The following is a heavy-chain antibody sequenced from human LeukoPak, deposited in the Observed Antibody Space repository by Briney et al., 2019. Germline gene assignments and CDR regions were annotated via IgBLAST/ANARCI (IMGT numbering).Heavy chain of an antibody. Sequence: GGSLRLSCTASRFTFSTYAMSWVRQAPGKVLEWVSSISGSGDTTYYTGSVKGRFTISRDNSKNALYLQMSSLRAEDTAVYYCAKSQRNDQQVVQRIDYWGQGTLVTVSS. CDR2: ISGSGDTT. CDR1: RFTFSTYA. V-gene: IGHV3-23*01. J-gene: IGHJ4*02. D-gene: IGHD2-2*01. CDR3: AKSQRNDQQVVQRIDY.